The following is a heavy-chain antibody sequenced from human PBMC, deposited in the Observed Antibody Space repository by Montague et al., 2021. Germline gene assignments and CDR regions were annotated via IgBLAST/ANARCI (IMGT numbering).Heavy chain of an antibody. CDR2: IYSSGNT. J-gene: IGHJ3*02. Sequence: SLRLSCAASGFTVSSNYMSWVRQAPGQGLEWVSLIYSSGNTNYADSVKDRFTTSRDNSKNMVYLQMNSLRAEDTAVYFCARHFDRSGYRHFDIWGQGTMVTVSS. CDR1: GFTVSSNY. CDR3: ARHFDRSGYRHFDI. D-gene: IGHD3-22*01. V-gene: IGHV3-53*01.